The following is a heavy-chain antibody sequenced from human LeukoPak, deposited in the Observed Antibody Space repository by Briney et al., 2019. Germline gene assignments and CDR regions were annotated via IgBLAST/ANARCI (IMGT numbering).Heavy chain of an antibody. CDR1: GYTFTSYD. V-gene: IGHV1-8*01. CDR2: MNPNSGNT. D-gene: IGHD5-18*01. Sequence: ASVKVSCKASGYTFTSYDINWVRQATGQGLEWMGWMNPNSGNTGYAQKFQGRVTMTRNTSISTAYMELSSLRSEDTAVYYCARARVDTAMVAAVRYYYYYYMDVWGKGTTVTISS. CDR3: ARARVDTAMVAAVRYYYYYYMDV. J-gene: IGHJ6*03.